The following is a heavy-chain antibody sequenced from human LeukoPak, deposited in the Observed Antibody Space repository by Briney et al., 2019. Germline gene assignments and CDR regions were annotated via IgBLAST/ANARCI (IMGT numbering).Heavy chain of an antibody. Sequence: ASVKVSCKASGYTYTSYYMHWVRQAPGQGLEWMGIINPSGGSTSYAQKFQGRVTMTRDTSTSTVYMELSSLRSEDTAVYYCARAYQGWDIVVVPAAPFDYWGQGTLLTVSS. J-gene: IGHJ4*02. V-gene: IGHV1-46*01. CDR3: ARAYQGWDIVVVPAAPFDY. CDR1: GYTYTSYY. D-gene: IGHD2-2*01. CDR2: INPSGGST.